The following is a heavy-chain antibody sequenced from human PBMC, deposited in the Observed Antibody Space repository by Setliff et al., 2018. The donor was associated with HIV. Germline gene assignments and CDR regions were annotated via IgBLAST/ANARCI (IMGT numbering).Heavy chain of an antibody. V-gene: IGHV4-38-2*02. CDR3: AKHDFGEGSCFDP. Sequence: PSETLSLTCTVSGQFISDGYYWGRIRQPPGKGLEWIGSVYHSGKTYYNPSLKSRVTMSADTSKNQISLMLRSMTAADTAVYYCAKHDFGEGSCFDPWGQGSLVTVS. CDR2: VYHSGKT. CDR1: GQFISDGYY. J-gene: IGHJ5*02. D-gene: IGHD3-16*01.